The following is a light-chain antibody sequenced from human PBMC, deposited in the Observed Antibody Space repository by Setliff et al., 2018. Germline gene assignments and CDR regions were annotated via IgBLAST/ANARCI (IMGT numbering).Light chain of an antibody. CDR1: SSDVGYYNF. J-gene: IGLJ2*01. V-gene: IGLV2-23*02. CDR2: EVN. Sequence: QSALAQPASVSGSPGQSITISCTGTSSDVGYYNFVSWYQQHPGKAPKLLISEVNKRPSGVSTRFSGSKSGNTASLTISGLQAEDKGYYHCCSYAGESTVEGANFGGGTK. CDR3: CSYAGESTVEGAN.